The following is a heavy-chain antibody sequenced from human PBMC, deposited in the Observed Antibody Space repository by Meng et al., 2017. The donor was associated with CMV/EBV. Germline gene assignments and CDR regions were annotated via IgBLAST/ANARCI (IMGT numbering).Heavy chain of an antibody. CDR2: IWYDGSNK. J-gene: IGHJ4*02. V-gene: IGHV3-33*06. D-gene: IGHD3-3*01. CDR3: AKDGRYFGVLRFLDEYDY. CDR1: GFTFSSYG. Sequence: GESLKISCAASGFTFSSYGMHWVRQAPGKGLEWVAVIWYDGSNKYYADSVKGRFTISRDNSKNTLYLQMNSLRAEDTAVYYCAKDGRYFGVLRFLDEYDYWGQGTLVTVSS.